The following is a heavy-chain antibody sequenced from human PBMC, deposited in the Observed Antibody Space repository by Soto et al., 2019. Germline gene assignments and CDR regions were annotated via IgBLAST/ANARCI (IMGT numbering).Heavy chain of an antibody. CDR1: GFTFSSYG. J-gene: IGHJ6*02. Sequence: FLRLSCAASGFTFSSYGMHWVRQAPGKGLEWVAVISYDGSNKYYADSVKGRFTISRDNSKNTLYLQMNSLRAEDTAVYYCAKGGYQLLSYYYYYYGMDVWGQGTTVTVS. CDR2: ISYDGSNK. D-gene: IGHD2-2*01. V-gene: IGHV3-30*18. CDR3: AKGGYQLLSYYYYYYGMDV.